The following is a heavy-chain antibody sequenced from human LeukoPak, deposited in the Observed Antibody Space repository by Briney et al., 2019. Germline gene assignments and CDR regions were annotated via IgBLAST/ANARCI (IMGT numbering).Heavy chain of an antibody. CDR3: ARLLGVVVPAAIGY. D-gene: IGHD2-2*01. CDR2: IYHSGST. CDR1: GYSISSGYY. J-gene: IGHJ4*02. V-gene: IGHV4-38-2*01. Sequence: SETLSLTCAVSGYSISSGYYWGRIRQPPGKGLVWIGSIYHSGSTYYNPSLKSRVTISVDTSKNQFSLKLSSVTAADTAVYYCARLLGVVVPAAIGYWGQGTLVTVSS.